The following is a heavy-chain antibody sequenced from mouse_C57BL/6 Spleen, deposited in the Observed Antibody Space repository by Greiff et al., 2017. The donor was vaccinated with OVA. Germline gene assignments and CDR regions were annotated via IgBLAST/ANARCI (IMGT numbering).Heavy chain of an antibody. CDR3: TRDPPDYYGSSTWFAY. J-gene: IGHJ3*01. D-gene: IGHD1-1*01. Sequence: EVKLVESGEGLVKPGGSLKLSCAASGFTFSSYAMSWVRQTPEKRLEWVAYISSGGDYIYYADTVKGRFTISRDNARNTLYLQMSSLKSEDTAMYYGTRDPPDYYGSSTWFAYWGQGTLVTVSA. CDR1: GFTFSSYA. CDR2: ISSGGDYI. V-gene: IGHV5-9-1*02.